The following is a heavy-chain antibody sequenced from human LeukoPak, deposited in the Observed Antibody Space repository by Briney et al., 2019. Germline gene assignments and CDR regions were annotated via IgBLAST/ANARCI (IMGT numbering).Heavy chain of an antibody. D-gene: IGHD3-22*01. Sequence: PGGSLRLSCAASGFTFSSYAMSWVRQAPGKGLEWVSAISGSGGSTYYADSVKGRFTISRDNSKNTLYLQMNSLRAEDTAVYYCAKDSIPTYYYDSSGYSYWGQGTLVTVSS. J-gene: IGHJ4*02. CDR3: AKDSIPTYYYDSSGYSY. CDR2: ISGSGGST. V-gene: IGHV3-23*01. CDR1: GFTFSSYA.